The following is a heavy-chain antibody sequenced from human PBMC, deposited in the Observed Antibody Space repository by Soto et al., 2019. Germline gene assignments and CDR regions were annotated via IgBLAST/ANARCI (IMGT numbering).Heavy chain of an antibody. CDR2: ISGSGGST. V-gene: IGHV3-23*01. D-gene: IGHD5-12*01. J-gene: IGHJ6*02. Sequence: EVQLLESGGGLVQPGGSLRLSCAASGFTFSSYAMSWVRQAPGKGLEWVSAISGSGGSTYYADSVKGRFTISRDNSKNTLYLQMNSLRAEDTAVYYCANRGLRLPDAEEDYYCYYGMDVWGQGTTVTVSS. CDR1: GFTFSSYA. CDR3: ANRGLRLPDAEEDYYCYYGMDV.